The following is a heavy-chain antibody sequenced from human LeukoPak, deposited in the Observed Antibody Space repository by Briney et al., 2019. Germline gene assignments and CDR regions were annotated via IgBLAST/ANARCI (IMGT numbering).Heavy chain of an antibody. Sequence: PSETLSLTCAVYGGSFSGYYWSWIRQPPGKGLEWIGEINHSGSTNYNPSLKSRVTISIDMSKNQFSLKLSSVTAADTAVYYCARVAAKTVDYWGQGTLVTVSP. CDR1: GGSFSGYY. J-gene: IGHJ4*02. CDR3: ARVAAKTVDY. D-gene: IGHD2-15*01. V-gene: IGHV4-34*01. CDR2: INHSGST.